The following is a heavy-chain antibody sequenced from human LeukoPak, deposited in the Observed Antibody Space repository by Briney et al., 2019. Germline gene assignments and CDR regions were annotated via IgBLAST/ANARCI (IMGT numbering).Heavy chain of an antibody. Sequence: PSETLSLTCTVSGGSISSYYWSWIRQPPGKGLEWIGYIYYSGSTNYNPSLKSRVTISVDTSKNQFSLKLSSVTAADTAVYYRARRAQLWIFDYWGQGTLVTVSS. CDR1: GGSISSYY. CDR2: IYYSGST. CDR3: ARRAQLWIFDY. V-gene: IGHV4-59*08. J-gene: IGHJ4*02. D-gene: IGHD5-18*01.